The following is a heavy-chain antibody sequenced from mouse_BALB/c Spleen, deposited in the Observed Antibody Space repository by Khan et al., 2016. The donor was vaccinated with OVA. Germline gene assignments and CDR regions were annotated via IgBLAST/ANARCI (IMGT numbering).Heavy chain of an antibody. CDR3: ARLAYYYNSEGFAY. CDR2: ISSGGSYT. V-gene: IGHV5-6*01. D-gene: IGHD1-1*02. J-gene: IGHJ3*01. Sequence: EVELVESGGDLVKPGGSLKLSCAASGFTFSTYGMSWVRQTPDKRLEWVATISSGGSYTYYVDSVKGRFTISRDNAKNTLYLQMSSLKSEDTATYYCARLAYYYNSEGFAYWGQGTLVTVSA. CDR1: GFTFSTYG.